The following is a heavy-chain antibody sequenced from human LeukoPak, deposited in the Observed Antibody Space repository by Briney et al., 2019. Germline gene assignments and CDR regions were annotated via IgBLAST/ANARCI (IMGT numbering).Heavy chain of an antibody. Sequence: GGSLRLSCAASGFTFSSYAMSWVRQAPGKGLEWVSVISGSGGSTYYTDSVKGRFTISRDNSRNTLYLQMNSLRAEDTAVYYCAKDTSLSDYYYYYMDVWGIGTTVTVSS. CDR3: AKDTSLSDYYYYYMDV. J-gene: IGHJ6*03. CDR2: ISGSGGST. CDR1: GFTFSSYA. V-gene: IGHV3-23*01.